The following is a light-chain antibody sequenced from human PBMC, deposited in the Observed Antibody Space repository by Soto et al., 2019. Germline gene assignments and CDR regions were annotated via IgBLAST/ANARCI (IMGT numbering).Light chain of an antibody. CDR2: DAS. V-gene: IGKV3-11*01. CDR1: QSVSSY. CDR3: QQRHMWPIT. Sequence: EIVLTQSPATLSLSPGERATLSCRASQSVSSYLAWYQQKPGQAPRLLIYDASNRVTGIPPRFSGSGSGTDFTLTISSLEPEDSAVYYCQQRHMWPITFGQGTRLEIK. J-gene: IGKJ5*01.